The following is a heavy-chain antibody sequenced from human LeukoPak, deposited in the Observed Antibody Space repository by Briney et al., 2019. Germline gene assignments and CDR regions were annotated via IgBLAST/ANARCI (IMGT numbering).Heavy chain of an antibody. CDR2: INQDGSEK. Sequence: GGSLRLSCAASGFTFSRYWTSWVRQAPGKGLEWVANINQDGSEKHYVDSVRGRFTISRDNAKNSLHLQMNGLRAEDTAVYHCARDGELLWFGNVDYYYMDVWGKGTTVTVSS. J-gene: IGHJ6*03. V-gene: IGHV3-7*01. CDR3: ARDGELLWFGNVDYYYMDV. D-gene: IGHD3-10*01. CDR1: GFTFSRYW.